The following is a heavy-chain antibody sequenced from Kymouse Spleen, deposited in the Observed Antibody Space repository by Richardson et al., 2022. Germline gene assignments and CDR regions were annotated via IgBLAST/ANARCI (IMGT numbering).Heavy chain of an antibody. V-gene: IGHV3-23*04. CDR3: AKDPLMVRGVIIKDYGMDV. Sequence: EVQLVESGGGLVQPGGSLRLSCAASGFTFSSYAMSWVRQAPGKGLEWVSAISGSGGSTYYADSVKGRFTISRDNSKNTLYLQMNSLRAEDTAVYYCAKDPLMVRGVIIKDYGMDVWGQGTTVTVSS. CDR2: ISGSGGST. D-gene: IGHD3-10*01. CDR1: GFTFSSYA. J-gene: IGHJ6*02.